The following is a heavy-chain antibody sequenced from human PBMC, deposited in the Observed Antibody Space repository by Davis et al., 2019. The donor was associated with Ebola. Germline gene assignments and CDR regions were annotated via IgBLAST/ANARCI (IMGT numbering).Heavy chain of an antibody. CDR3: ARHQGWLQPYYFDY. V-gene: IGHV4-39*01. CDR1: GGSISSSSYY. Sequence: MPSETLSLTCTVSGGSISSSSYYWGWIRQPPGKGLEWIGSIYYSGSTYYNPSLKSRVTISVDTSKNQFSLKLNYVTAADTDVYYCARHQGWLQPYYFDYWGQGTLVTVSS. D-gene: IGHD5-24*01. J-gene: IGHJ4*02. CDR2: IYYSGST.